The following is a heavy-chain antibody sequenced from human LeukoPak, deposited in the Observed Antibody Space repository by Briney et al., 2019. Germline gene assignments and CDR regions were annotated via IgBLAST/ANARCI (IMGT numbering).Heavy chain of an antibody. CDR2: ISSGSSTI. CDR3: VRGDYGDYTLFDY. V-gene: IGHV3-48*02. CDR1: GFTFSSYG. D-gene: IGHD4-17*01. J-gene: IGHJ4*02. Sequence: QSGGSLRLSCAASGFTFSSYGMHWVRQAPGKGLEWVSYISSGSSTIYYADSVRGRFTISRDNAKNSLYLQMDSLRDEDTAVYYCVRGDYGDYTLFDYWGQGTLVTVSS.